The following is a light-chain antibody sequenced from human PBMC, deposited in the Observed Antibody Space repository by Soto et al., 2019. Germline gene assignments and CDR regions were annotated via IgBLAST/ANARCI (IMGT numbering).Light chain of an antibody. Sequence: DIQMTQSPSSLSASVGDRVTITCRASQGISNNLAWYQQKPGKVPKVLLYAASTLPSGVPSRFSGSGSWTDFTLTIGSLQPEDVATYYCQKYNSAPINFGQGTRLEIK. V-gene: IGKV1-27*01. CDR2: AAS. CDR3: QKYNSAPIN. J-gene: IGKJ5*01. CDR1: QGISNN.